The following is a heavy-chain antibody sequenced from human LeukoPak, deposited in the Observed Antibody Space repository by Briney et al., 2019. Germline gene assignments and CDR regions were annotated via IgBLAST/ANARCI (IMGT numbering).Heavy chain of an antibody. Sequence: TGGSLRLSCSASGFTFSSFAMHWVRQAPGKGLEHVSAISSNGGSTYYADSVKGRFTISRDNSKNTLYLQMSSLRAEDTAVYYCVKSSSSWSQFEYFQHWGQGTLVTVSS. CDR2: ISSNGGST. V-gene: IGHV3-64D*06. D-gene: IGHD6-13*01. CDR1: GFTFSSFA. J-gene: IGHJ1*01. CDR3: VKSSSSWSQFEYFQH.